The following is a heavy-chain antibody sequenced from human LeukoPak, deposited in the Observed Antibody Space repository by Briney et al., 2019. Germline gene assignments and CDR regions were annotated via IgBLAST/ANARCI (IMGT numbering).Heavy chain of an antibody. CDR3: ARDVPDYSNYVNWFDP. CDR2: ISAYNGNT. Sequence: ASVKVSCKASGYTFTSYGISWVRQAPGQGLEWMGWISAYNGNTNYAQKLQGRVTMTTDTSTSTAYMELRSLRSDDTAVYYCARDVPDYSNYVNWFDPWGQGTLVTVSS. CDR1: GYTFTSYG. J-gene: IGHJ5*02. D-gene: IGHD4-11*01. V-gene: IGHV1-18*01.